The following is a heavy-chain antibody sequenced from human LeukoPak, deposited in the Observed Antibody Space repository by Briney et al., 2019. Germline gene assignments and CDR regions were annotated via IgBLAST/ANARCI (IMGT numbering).Heavy chain of an antibody. CDR1: GFTFSSYG. J-gene: IGHJ3*02. Sequence: GGSLRLSCAASGFTFSSYGMHWVRQAPGKGLEWVAFIRYDGSNKYYADSVKGRFTISRDNSKNTLYLQTNSLRAEDTAVYYCVKVGATRSYIWGQGTMVTVSS. D-gene: IGHD1-26*01. CDR2: IRYDGSNK. CDR3: VKVGATRSYI. V-gene: IGHV3-30*02.